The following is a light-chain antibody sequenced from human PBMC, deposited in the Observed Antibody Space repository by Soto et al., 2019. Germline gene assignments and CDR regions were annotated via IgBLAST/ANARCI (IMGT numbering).Light chain of an antibody. Sequence: EIVLTQSPGTLSLSPGERATLSCRASQSVSSSYLAWYQQNPGQAPRLLIYDASSRATGIPDRFSGSGSGTDFTLTISRLEPEDFAVYYCQYYGSWWTFGQGTKVEIK. CDR2: DAS. CDR3: QYYGSWWT. CDR1: QSVSSSY. J-gene: IGKJ1*01. V-gene: IGKV3-20*01.